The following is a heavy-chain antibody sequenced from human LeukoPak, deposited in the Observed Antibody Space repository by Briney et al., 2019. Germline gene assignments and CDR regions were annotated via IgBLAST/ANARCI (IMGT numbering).Heavy chain of an antibody. J-gene: IGHJ4*02. D-gene: IGHD3-22*01. CDR1: GFTFSSYS. V-gene: IGHV3-21*01. CDR3: VTDGADYYDSTGYPIYFDY. CDR2: ISSSSSYI. Sequence: GGPLRLSCAASGFTFSSYSMNWVRQAPGKGLEWVSCISSSSSYIYYADSVKGRFTISRDNAENSLYLQMNSLRAEDTAVYYCVTDGADYYDSTGYPIYFDYWGQGTLVTVSS.